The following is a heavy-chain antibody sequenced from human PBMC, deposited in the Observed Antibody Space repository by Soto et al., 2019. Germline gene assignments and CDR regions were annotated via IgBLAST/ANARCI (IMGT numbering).Heavy chain of an antibody. Sequence: QVHLLQSGPEVAKPGASVTVSCKTSGYNFSSHGITWVRQTPGQGLEWLAWIHLRNGNTKYTPKIQGRLSLTADSSMTTVFIELRNLTSDDTALYYCARGRVPWQQALDFDYWGQGTLVSVSS. CDR1: GYNFSSHG. CDR2: IHLRNGNT. CDR3: ARGRVPWQQALDFDY. V-gene: IGHV1-18*01. J-gene: IGHJ4*02.